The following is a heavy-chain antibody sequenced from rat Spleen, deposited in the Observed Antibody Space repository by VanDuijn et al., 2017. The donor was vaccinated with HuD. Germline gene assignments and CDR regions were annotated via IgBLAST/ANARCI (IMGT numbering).Heavy chain of an antibody. CDR2: INYDGSRT. J-gene: IGHJ2*01. Sequence: EVQLVESGGGLVQPGRSMELSCAVSGITFSNYDMAWVRQAPTKGLEWVATINYDGSRTDYRDSVKGRFTISRDNAKSTLYLQMDSLRSEDTATYYCARSVFDYWGQGVMVTVSS. CDR3: ARSVFDY. CDR1: GITFSNYD. V-gene: IGHV5-29*01.